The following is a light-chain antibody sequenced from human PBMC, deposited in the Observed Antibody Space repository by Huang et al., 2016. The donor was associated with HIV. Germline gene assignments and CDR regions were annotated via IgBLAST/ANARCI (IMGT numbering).Light chain of an antibody. CDR2: WAS. Sequence: DIVMTQSPGSLTVSLGERASINCTSSQPLLSTANNTSYLAWYQQKPRQPPKALIYWASNRESGVPERFSGSGSGTDFTLTSSSLQAEDVALYYCQQYYSASITFGQGTRVEI. V-gene: IGKV4-1*01. CDR1: QPLLSTANNTSY. CDR3: QQYYSASIT. J-gene: IGKJ5*01.